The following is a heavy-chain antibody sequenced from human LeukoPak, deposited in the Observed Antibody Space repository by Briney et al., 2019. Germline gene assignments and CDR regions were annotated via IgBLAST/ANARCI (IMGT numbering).Heavy chain of an antibody. CDR1: GGSISSYY. J-gene: IGHJ4*02. CDR2: IYYSGSA. CDR3: ARHAISGWIGY. V-gene: IGHV4-59*08. D-gene: IGHD6-19*01. Sequence: SETLSLTCTVSGGSISSYYWSWIRQPPGKGLEWIGYIYYSGSANYNPSLKSRVTISVDTSKNQFSLKLSSVTAADTAVYYCARHAISGWIGYWGQGTLVTVSS.